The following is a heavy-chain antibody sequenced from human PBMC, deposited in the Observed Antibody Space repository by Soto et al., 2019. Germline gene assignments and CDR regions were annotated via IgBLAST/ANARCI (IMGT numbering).Heavy chain of an antibody. CDR3: ASRGNYGSGSQNYYYMDV. CDR1: GYSFTSYW. J-gene: IGHJ6*03. D-gene: IGHD3-10*01. V-gene: IGHV5-51*03. CDR2: IYPGDSDT. Sequence: EVQLVQSGAEVKKPGESLKISCKGSGYSFTSYWIGWVRQMPGKGLEWMGIIYPGDSDTRYSPSFQGQVTISADKSISTAYLQWSSLKASDTAMDYCASRGNYGSGSQNYYYMDVWGKGTTVTVSS.